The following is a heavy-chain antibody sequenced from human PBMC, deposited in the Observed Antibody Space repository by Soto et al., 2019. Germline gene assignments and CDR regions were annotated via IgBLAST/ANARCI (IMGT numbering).Heavy chain of an antibody. J-gene: IGHJ6*02. CDR3: ARGFRNGFTV. V-gene: IGHV3-21*01. CDR2: ISGPSIYI. CDR1: GFTFSGYS. D-gene: IGHD2-8*01. Sequence: EVQLVESGGGLVKPGGSLRLSCVASGFTFSGYSINWVRQAPGKGLEWVSYISGPSIYIYYADSVKGRFTISRDNAKSAVYLLMNSLRAEDTAVYYCARGFRNGFTVWGQGTTVSVSS.